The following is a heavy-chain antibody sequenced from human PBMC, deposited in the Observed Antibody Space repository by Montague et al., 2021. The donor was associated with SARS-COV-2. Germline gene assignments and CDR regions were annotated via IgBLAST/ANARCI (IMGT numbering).Heavy chain of an antibody. Sequence: SETLSLTCAVSAGSIRDYYWSWIRQPAGKGLEWIGRIYTTGSSDYSPSXQSRVTMSVDTSKNQVSLRLMSVTAADTALYYCARERSYLYWYFDLWGRGTLVTVSS. J-gene: IGHJ2*01. CDR1: AGSIRDYY. CDR3: ARERSYLYWYFDL. V-gene: IGHV4-4*07. CDR2: IYTTGSS.